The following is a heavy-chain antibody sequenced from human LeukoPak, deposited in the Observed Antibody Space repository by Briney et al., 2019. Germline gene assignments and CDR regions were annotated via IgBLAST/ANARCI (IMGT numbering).Heavy chain of an antibody. CDR1: GFTCSSSS. CDR2: ISSNGGTI. CDR3: ARLILTSDDAY. D-gene: IGHD3-16*02. Sequence: GGSLRLPCVASGFTCSSSSLHWVRQAPGKGLEWLSYISSNGGTIYYADSVKGRFTISRDNVNNSLHLEMNSLRSEDTAVYYCARLILTSDDAYWGQGTLVTVSS. V-gene: IGHV3-48*01. J-gene: IGHJ4*02.